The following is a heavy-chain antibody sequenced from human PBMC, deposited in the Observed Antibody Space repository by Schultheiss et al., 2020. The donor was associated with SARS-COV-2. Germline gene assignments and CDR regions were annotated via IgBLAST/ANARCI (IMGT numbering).Heavy chain of an antibody. V-gene: IGHV1-46*01. Sequence: ASVKVSCKASGYTFTSYGISWVRQAPGQGLEWMGIINPSGGSKSYAQKFQGRVTMTRDTSTSTVYMELSSLRSEDTAVYYCARDERGAPQPHFDYWGQGTLVTVSS. CDR1: GYTFTSYG. D-gene: IGHD2-2*01. J-gene: IGHJ4*02. CDR2: INPSGGSK. CDR3: ARDERGAPQPHFDY.